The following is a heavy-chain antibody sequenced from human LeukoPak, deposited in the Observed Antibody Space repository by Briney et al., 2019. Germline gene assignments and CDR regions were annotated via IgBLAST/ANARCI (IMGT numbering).Heavy chain of an antibody. V-gene: IGHV4-59*01. Sequence: SETLSLTCTVSGGSISSYYWSWIRQPPGKGLEWIGYIYYSGSTNYNPSLKSRVTISVDTSKNQFSLKLSSVTAADTAVYYCARETVGWELRLGGAFDIWGQGTMVTVSS. CDR1: GGSISSYY. CDR3: ARETVGWELRLGGAFDI. J-gene: IGHJ3*02. CDR2: IYYSGST. D-gene: IGHD1-26*01.